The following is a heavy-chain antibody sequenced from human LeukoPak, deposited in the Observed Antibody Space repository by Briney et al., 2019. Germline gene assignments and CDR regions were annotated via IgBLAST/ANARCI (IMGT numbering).Heavy chain of an antibody. D-gene: IGHD3-16*01. CDR2: ISSRSTYI. V-gene: IGHV3-21*01. J-gene: IGHJ6*04. CDR1: GFTFSSYA. Sequence: GGSLRLSCAASGFTFSSYAMNWVRQAPGKGLEWVSSISSRSTYIYHADSVKGRFTISRDNAKNSLFLQMNSLRAEDTAVYFCAKSTRAVMAMMDVWGKGTTVTVSS. CDR3: AKSTRAVMAMMDV.